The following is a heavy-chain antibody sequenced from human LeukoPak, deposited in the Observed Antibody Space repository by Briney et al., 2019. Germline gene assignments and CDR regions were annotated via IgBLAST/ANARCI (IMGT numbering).Heavy chain of an antibody. CDR2: ISYDGSNK. J-gene: IGHJ4*02. V-gene: IGHV3-30*18. CDR3: AKDGAEGGYLDY. CDR1: GFTFSSYG. D-gene: IGHD2-15*01. Sequence: GGSLRLSCAASGFTFSSYGMHWVRQAPGKGLEWVAVISYDGSNKYYADSVKGRFTISRDNSKNTLYLQMNSLRAEDTAVYYCAKDGAEGGYLDYWGQGTLVTVSS.